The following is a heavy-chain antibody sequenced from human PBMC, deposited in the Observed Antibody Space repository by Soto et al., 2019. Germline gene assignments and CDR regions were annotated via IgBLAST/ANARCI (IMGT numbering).Heavy chain of an antibody. Sequence: QVQLVQSGAEVKKPGASVKVSCKASGYTFTSYGISWVRQAPGQGLEWMGWISAYNGNTNYAQKLKGRVTMTTDTTTSKAYMELRCLRSDGTAVYYCARVDIVVVVAAIESWFDPWGQGTLVTVSS. J-gene: IGHJ5*02. CDR2: ISAYNGNT. CDR3: ARVDIVVVVAAIESWFDP. CDR1: GYTFTSYG. D-gene: IGHD2-15*01. V-gene: IGHV1-18*01.